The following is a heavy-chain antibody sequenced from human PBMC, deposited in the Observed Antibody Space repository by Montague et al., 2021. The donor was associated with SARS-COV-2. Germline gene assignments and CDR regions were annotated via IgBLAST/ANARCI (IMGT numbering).Heavy chain of an antibody. V-gene: IGHV4-39*02. J-gene: IGHJ4*02. CDR3: ARDVRYYDFWSGRAQTSPDY. Sequence: SETLSLTCTLSGGSISSSNYYWDWIRQPPGKGLEWIGSIYDSGSTYYXPSLKSRVTISVDTSKNHFSLKLSSVTAADTAVYYCARDVRYYDFWSGRAQTSPDYWGQGTLVTVSS. CDR1: GGSISSSNYY. D-gene: IGHD3-3*01. CDR2: IYDSGST.